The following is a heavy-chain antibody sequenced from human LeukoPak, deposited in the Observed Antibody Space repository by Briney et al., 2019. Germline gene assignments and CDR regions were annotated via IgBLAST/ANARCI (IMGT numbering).Heavy chain of an antibody. CDR1: GGTFSSYT. D-gene: IGHD3-22*01. CDR3: ARDTGRTSDYYDSSVFWFDP. J-gene: IGHJ5*02. CDR2: IIPIFGTA. V-gene: IGHV1-69*13. Sequence: SVKVSCKASGGTFSSYTISWVRQAPGQGLEWMGGIIPIFGTANYAQKFQGRVTITADESTSTAYMELSSLRSEDTAVYYCARDTGRTSDYYDSSVFWFDPWGQGTLVTVSS.